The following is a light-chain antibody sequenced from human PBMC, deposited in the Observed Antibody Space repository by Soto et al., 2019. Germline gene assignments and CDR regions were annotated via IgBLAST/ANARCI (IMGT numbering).Light chain of an antibody. V-gene: IGKV3-20*01. CDR3: QQSGSSPLT. Sequence: EIVFTQSPGTLSLSPGERATLSCRASQSVSNNYLAWYQQKPGQAPRLLIYGASRRATGIPDRFSGSGSATDFTLTISRLEPEDFAVYFCQQSGSSPLTFGGGTKVDIK. CDR2: GAS. J-gene: IGKJ4*01. CDR1: QSVSNNY.